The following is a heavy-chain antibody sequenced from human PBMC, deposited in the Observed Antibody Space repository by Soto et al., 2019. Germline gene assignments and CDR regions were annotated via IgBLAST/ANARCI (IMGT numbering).Heavy chain of an antibody. CDR3: ARGAGHIVVLPAAMTGYWFDP. V-gene: IGHV4-34*01. J-gene: IGHJ5*02. D-gene: IGHD2-2*01. CDR2: INPSGST. Sequence: QVQLQQWGAGLLKPSETLSLTCAVYGGSFSGYYWSWIRQPPGKGLEWIGEINPSGSTNYNPSLKSLVTISLDTSKIQSALKLSSVTAADTAVYYCARGAGHIVVLPAAMTGYWFDPWGQGTLVTVSS. CDR1: GGSFSGYY.